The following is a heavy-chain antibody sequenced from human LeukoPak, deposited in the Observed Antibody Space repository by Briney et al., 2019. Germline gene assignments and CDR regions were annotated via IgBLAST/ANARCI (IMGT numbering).Heavy chain of an antibody. Sequence: SSETLSLTCTVSGVSISNTGYYWGWIRQPPGKGLEWIGSIYYGGSTYYNPSLKSRVTMSVDTSKNQFSLKLSSVTAADTAVYYCARRATMIVVGGDDAFDIWGQGTMVTVSS. V-gene: IGHV4-39*01. CDR2: IYYGGST. CDR3: ARRATMIVVGGDDAFDI. CDR1: GVSISNTGYY. J-gene: IGHJ3*02. D-gene: IGHD3-22*01.